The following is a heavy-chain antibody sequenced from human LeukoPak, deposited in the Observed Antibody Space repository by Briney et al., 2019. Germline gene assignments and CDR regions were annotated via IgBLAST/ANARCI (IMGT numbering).Heavy chain of an antibody. V-gene: IGHV3-64*01. Sequence: GGSLRLSCAASGFTFSSYAMHWVRQAPGKGLEYVSAISSNGGSTYYANSVKGRFTISRDNSKNTLYLQMGSLRAEDMAVYYCARAGVAGRNDAFDIWGQGTMVTVSS. CDR2: ISSNGGST. CDR1: GFTFSSYA. J-gene: IGHJ3*02. D-gene: IGHD6-19*01. CDR3: ARAGVAGRNDAFDI.